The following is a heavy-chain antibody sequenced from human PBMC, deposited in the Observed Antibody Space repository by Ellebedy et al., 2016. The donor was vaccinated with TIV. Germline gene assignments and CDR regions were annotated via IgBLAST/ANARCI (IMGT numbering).Heavy chain of an antibody. CDR1: GDSISSYY. Sequence: MPSETLSLTCPVSGDSISSYYWSWIRQPPGRGLEWIGYIDDSGSTKYNPSLKSRVSMSVDTSKNQFSLKLTSVTAADTAVYYCARPRQRWNDAFDIWGQGTMVTVSS. CDR3: ARPRQRWNDAFDI. CDR2: IDDSGST. J-gene: IGHJ3*02. D-gene: IGHD4-23*01. V-gene: IGHV4-59*08.